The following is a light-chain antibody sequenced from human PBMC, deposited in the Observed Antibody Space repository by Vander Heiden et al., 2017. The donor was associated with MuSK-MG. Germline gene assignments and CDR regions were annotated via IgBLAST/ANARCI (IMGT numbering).Light chain of an antibody. Sequence: EIVLTQSPATLSLSPGERATLSCRASQSVSSNLAWYQRKPGQAPRLLIYDASNRATGIPARFSGSGSGTDFTLTISSLEPEDFAVYYCQQRSNWPWTFGQGTKVEIK. CDR3: QQRSNWPWT. V-gene: IGKV3-11*01. CDR2: DAS. J-gene: IGKJ1*01. CDR1: QSVSSN.